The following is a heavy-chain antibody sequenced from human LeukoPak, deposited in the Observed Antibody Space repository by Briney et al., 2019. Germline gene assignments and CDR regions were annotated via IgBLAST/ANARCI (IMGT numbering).Heavy chain of an antibody. V-gene: IGHV3-33*01. CDR3: ARDLQLWFEPYYYYYGMDV. CDR1: GFTFSSYG. J-gene: IGHJ6*04. D-gene: IGHD5-18*01. Sequence: GRSLRLSCAASGFTFSSYGMHWVRQAPSKGLEWVAVIWYDGSNKYYADSVKGRFTISRDNSKNTLYLQMNSLRAEDTAVYYCARDLQLWFEPYYYYYGMDVWGKGTTVTVSS. CDR2: IWYDGSNK.